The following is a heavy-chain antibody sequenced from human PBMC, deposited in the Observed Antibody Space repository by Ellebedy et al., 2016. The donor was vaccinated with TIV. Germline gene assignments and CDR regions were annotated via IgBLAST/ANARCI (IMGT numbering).Heavy chain of an antibody. CDR3: ESEPSYFYGASGIYLKDF. CDR1: GGSLNNYY. J-gene: IGHJ4*02. Sequence: MPGGSLRLSCDVVGGSLNNYYWSWIRQAPGKGLEWIGEVNLRGYYKYEPSLKSRVTISVDTANNHFSLKLTSVTAADTAVYYCESEPSYFYGASGIYLKDFWGQGTLVTVSS. V-gene: IGHV4-34*01. CDR2: VNLRGYY. D-gene: IGHD3-10*01.